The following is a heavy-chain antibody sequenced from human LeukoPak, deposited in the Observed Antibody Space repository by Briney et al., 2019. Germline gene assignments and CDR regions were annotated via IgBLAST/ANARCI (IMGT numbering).Heavy chain of an antibody. J-gene: IGHJ4*02. CDR1: GYTFTSYG. CDR2: ISAYNGNT. D-gene: IGHD2-21*02. V-gene: IGHV1-18*01. Sequence: ASVKVSCKASGYTFTSYGISWVRQAPGQGLEWMGWISAYNGNTNYAQKLQGRVTMTTDTSTSTAYMELRSLRSDDTAVYYCARDVLEHIVVVTAIAGLGYWGQGTLVTVSS. CDR3: ARDVLEHIVVVTAIAGLGY.